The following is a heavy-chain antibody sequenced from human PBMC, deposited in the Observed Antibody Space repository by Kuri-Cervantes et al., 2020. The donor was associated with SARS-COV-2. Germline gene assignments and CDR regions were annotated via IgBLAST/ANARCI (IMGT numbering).Heavy chain of an antibody. J-gene: IGHJ4*02. CDR2: IYYSGST. Sequence: SETLSLTCTVSGGSISSSSYYWGWIRQPPGKGLEWIGSIYYSGSTYYNPSLKSRVTISVDTSKNQFSLKLSSVTAADTAVYYCARHPHAVVGPIDYWGQGTLVTVSS. D-gene: IGHD6-19*01. V-gene: IGHV4-39*01. CDR3: ARHPHAVVGPIDY. CDR1: GGSISSSSYY.